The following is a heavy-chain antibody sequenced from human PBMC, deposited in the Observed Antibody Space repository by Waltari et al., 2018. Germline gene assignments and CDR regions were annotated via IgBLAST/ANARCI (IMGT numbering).Heavy chain of an antibody. CDR1: GFTVSSDY. CDR3: ARDSRGGLFFDY. J-gene: IGHJ4*02. V-gene: IGHV3-53*01. CDR2: IFSDGRT. Sequence: EVQLVESGGGFIQSGGSMRLSCAASGFTVSSDYMSWVRQAPGKGLEWVSVIFSDGRTYYADYVKGRFTISRDNSKNPLYLQINSLRAEDTAVYYCARDSRGGLFFDYWGQGTLVTVSS.